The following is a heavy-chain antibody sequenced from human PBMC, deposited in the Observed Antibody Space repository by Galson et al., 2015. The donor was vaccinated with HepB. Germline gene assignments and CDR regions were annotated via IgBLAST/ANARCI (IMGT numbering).Heavy chain of an antibody. CDR1: GYTFTGYY. CDR2: INPNSGGT. D-gene: IGHD6-13*01. CDR3: ARAAAETQYNWFDP. Sequence: SVKVSCKASGYTFTGYYMHWVRQAPGQGLEWMGWINPNSGGTNYAQKFQGRVTMTRDTSISTAYMELSRLRSDDTAVYYCARAAAETQYNWFDPWGQGTLVTVSS. J-gene: IGHJ5*02. V-gene: IGHV1-2*02.